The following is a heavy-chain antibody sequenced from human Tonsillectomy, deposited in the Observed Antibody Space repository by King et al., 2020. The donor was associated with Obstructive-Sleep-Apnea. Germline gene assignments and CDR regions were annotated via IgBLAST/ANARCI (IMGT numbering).Heavy chain of an antibody. CDR2: IYHSGST. J-gene: IGHJ5*02. Sequence: QLQESGPGLVKPSETLSLTCTIANGSISSYYWSWIRQPPGKGLEWIGYIYHSGSTNYNPSLKSRATITVDTSKNQISLKLSTVTAADTAVYYSARHVPGLRWFDPWGQGTLVTVSS. CDR1: NGSISSYY. V-gene: IGHV4-59*08. D-gene: IGHD1-14*01. CDR3: ARHVPGLRWFDP.